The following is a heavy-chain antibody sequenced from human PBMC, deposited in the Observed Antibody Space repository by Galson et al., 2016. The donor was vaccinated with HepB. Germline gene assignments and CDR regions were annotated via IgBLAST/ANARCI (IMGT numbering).Heavy chain of an antibody. J-gene: IGHJ4*02. CDR2: INPTGGTT. CDR1: GYTVSNYY. CDR3: ARTVAETTGGFAY. D-gene: IGHD7-27*01. Sequence: SVKVSCKASGYTVSNYYLHWVRQAPGQGLEWMGIINPTGGTTRYAQKFQDRVTMTTDTSTSTVYMELSSLTSEDAAVYYCARTVAETTGGFAYWGQGTLVTVSS. V-gene: IGHV1-46*01.